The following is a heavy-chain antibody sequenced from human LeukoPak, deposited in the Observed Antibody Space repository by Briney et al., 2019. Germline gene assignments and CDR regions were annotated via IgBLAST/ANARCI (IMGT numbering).Heavy chain of an antibody. V-gene: IGHV3-74*01. CDR2: INSDGSWT. D-gene: IGHD2-2*02. Sequence: PGGSLRLSCAASGNYWMHWVRQAPGKGLVWVSHINSDGSWTSYADSVKGRFTISRDNSKNTLYLQMNSLRAEDTAVYYCARDLNPYIGYYYYGMDVWGQGTTVTVSS. J-gene: IGHJ6*02. CDR3: ARDLNPYIGYYYYGMDV. CDR1: GNYW.